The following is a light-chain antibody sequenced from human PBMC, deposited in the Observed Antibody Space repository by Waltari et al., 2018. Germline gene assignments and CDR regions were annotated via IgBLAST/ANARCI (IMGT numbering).Light chain of an antibody. CDR3: VLYIPRDTL. CDR2: STN. V-gene: IGLV8-61*01. CDR1: SGSVSISHY. J-gene: IGLJ3*02. Sequence: QTVVTQEPSFSVSPGGTVTLTCGLSSGSVSISHYPSWYQQTPGQPPRVLIYSTNTRSSGVPIRFAGSMLGNKAALIITGAHADDEAAYYCVLYIPRDTLFGGGTKLTVL.